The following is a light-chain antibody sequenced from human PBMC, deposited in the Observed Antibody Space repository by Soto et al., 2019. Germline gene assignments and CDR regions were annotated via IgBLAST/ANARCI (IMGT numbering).Light chain of an antibody. CDR2: GVS. J-gene: IGKJ2*01. CDR1: QSVSSK. CDR3: QQYNNWPHT. Sequence: EIVMTQSPATLSVSPGERATLSCRASQSVSSKLAWFQQKPGQAPSLLIYGVSTRATGVPVRFSGSGSGTEFTLTFNSLQSEDFAVYYCQQYNNWPHTFGQGTKVDIK. V-gene: IGKV3-15*01.